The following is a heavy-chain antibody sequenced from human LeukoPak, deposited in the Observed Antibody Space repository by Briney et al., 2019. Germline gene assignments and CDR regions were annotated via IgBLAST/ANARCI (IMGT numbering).Heavy chain of an antibody. Sequence: ASVKVSCKASGYTFTSYGISWVRQATGQGLEWMGWISAYNGNTNYAQKLQGRVTMTTDTSTSTAYMELRSLRSDDTAVYYCARGTPYCSSTSCYALTFDIWGQGTMVTVSS. CDR1: GYTFTSYG. J-gene: IGHJ3*02. CDR3: ARGTPYCSSTSCYALTFDI. D-gene: IGHD2-2*01. CDR2: ISAYNGNT. V-gene: IGHV1-18*01.